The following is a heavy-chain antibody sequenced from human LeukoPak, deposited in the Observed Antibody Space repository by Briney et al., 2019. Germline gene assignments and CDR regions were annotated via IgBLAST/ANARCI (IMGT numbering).Heavy chain of an antibody. Sequence: PGGSLRLSCAASGFTFSSYAMSWVRQAPGKGLKWVSGISGSGGSKFYADSVRGRFTISRDNAKNTLYVQMNSLRAEDTAVYYCAKDLWFGPRNAFDIWGQGTMVTVSS. CDR2: ISGSGGSK. CDR1: GFTFSSYA. CDR3: AKDLWFGPRNAFDI. J-gene: IGHJ3*02. V-gene: IGHV3-23*01. D-gene: IGHD3-10*01.